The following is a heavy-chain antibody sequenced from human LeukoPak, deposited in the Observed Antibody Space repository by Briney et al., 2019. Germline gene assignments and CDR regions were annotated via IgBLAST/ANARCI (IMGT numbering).Heavy chain of an antibody. V-gene: IGHV3-21*01. CDR2: ISSSSSYI. CDR3: ARNSSSWYYFDY. D-gene: IGHD6-13*01. Sequence: GGSLRLSCAASGFTFSSYSMNRVRQAPGKGLEWVSSISSSSSYIYYADSVKGRFTISRDNAKNSLYLQMNSLRAEDTAVYYCARNSSSWYYFDYWGQGTLVTVSS. CDR1: GFTFSSYS. J-gene: IGHJ4*02.